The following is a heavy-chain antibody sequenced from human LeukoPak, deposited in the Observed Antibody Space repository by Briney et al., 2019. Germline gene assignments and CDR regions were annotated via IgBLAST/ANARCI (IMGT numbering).Heavy chain of an antibody. CDR3: AGAVGYYYGLDA. V-gene: IGHV3-66*01. CDR2: IHSGGDT. CDR1: GFTVTANY. D-gene: IGHD6-13*01. J-gene: IGHJ6*02. Sequence: GGSLRLSCAASGFTVTANYMGWVRQAPGKGLEYVSLIHSGGDTYYTDSVEGRFTISRDNSKTTLYLQMNSLRVEDTAVYYCAGAVGYYYGLDAWGQGTTVTVSS.